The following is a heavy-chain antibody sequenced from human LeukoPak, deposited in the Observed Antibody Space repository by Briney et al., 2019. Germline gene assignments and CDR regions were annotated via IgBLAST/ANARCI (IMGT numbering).Heavy chain of an antibody. Sequence: GASVKVSCKASGYTFTSYDINWVRQSTGQGLEWMGWMNPNSGNTGYAQKFQGRVTMTRNTSISIVYMEMSSLRSEDTAVYYCARGTAARDAFDIWGQGTMVTVSS. D-gene: IGHD6-6*01. CDR1: GYTFTSYD. J-gene: IGHJ3*02. CDR3: ARGTAARDAFDI. CDR2: MNPNSGNT. V-gene: IGHV1-8*01.